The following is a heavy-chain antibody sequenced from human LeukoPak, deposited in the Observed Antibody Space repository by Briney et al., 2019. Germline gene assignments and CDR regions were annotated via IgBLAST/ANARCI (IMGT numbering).Heavy chain of an antibody. CDR1: GFTFSSYA. J-gene: IGHJ4*02. D-gene: IGHD2-2*01. V-gene: IGHV3-23*01. CDR3: AKDVRYCSSTSCSDY. CDR2: ISGSGGST. Sequence: GGSLRLSCAASGFTFSSYAMSWVRQAPGKGLEWVSAISGSGGSTYYADSVKGRFTISRDNSKNTLYLQMNSLRAEDTAVYYCAKDVRYCSSTSCSDYWGQGTLVTVPS.